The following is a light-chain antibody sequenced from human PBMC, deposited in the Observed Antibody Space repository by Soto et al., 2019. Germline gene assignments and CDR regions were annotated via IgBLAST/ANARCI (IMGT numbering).Light chain of an antibody. Sequence: EIVLTQSPATLSVSPGERATLSCRASQSVSNNLAWYQQKPGQPPRLLIYFASTRATGVPVRFSGSGSGTELTLTISSLQSEDSAVYYCQQYNAWPLTFGGGTKVETK. CDR3: QQYNAWPLT. J-gene: IGKJ4*01. CDR2: FAS. CDR1: QSVSNN. V-gene: IGKV3-15*01.